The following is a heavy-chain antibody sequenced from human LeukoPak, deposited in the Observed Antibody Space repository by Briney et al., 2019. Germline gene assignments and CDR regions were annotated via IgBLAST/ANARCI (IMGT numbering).Heavy chain of an antibody. CDR2: ISSIGSTI. J-gene: IGHJ3*02. D-gene: IGHD4-11*01. CDR1: GFTFSSYE. V-gene: IGHV3-48*03. Sequence: GGSLRLSCAASGFTFSSYEMNWVRQAPGKGLGWVSYISSIGSTIYYADSVKGRFTISRDNAKNSLYLQMHSVRAEDTAVYYCARDALQSKAFDIWGQGTMVTVSS. CDR3: ARDALQSKAFDI.